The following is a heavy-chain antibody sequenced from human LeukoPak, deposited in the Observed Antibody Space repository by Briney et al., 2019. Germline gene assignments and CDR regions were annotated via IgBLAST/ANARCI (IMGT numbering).Heavy chain of an antibody. J-gene: IGHJ4*02. Sequence: SETLSLTCAVYGGSFSGYYWSWIRQPPGKGLEWIGEIIHSGSTNYNPSLKSRVTISVDTSKNQFSLKLSSVTAADTAVYYCARGLDIVVVPAAIPFDYWGQGTLVTVSS. V-gene: IGHV4-34*01. CDR3: ARGLDIVVVPAAIPFDY. CDR1: GGSFSGYY. D-gene: IGHD2-2*01. CDR2: IIHSGST.